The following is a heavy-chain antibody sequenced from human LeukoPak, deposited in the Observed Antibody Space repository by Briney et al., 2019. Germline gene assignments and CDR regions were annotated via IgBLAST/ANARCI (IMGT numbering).Heavy chain of an antibody. CDR2: ISAYNGNT. CDR1: GYTFTSYG. J-gene: IGHJ4*02. D-gene: IGHD3-10*01. CDR3: ARADYYGSGSYYYYFDY. V-gene: IGHV1-18*01. Sequence: ASVKVSCKASGYTFTSYGISWVRQAPGQGLEWMGWISAYNGNTNYAQKLQGRVTMTTDTSTSTAYMELRSLRSDDTAVYYCARADYYGSGSYYYYFDYWGQGTLVTVSS.